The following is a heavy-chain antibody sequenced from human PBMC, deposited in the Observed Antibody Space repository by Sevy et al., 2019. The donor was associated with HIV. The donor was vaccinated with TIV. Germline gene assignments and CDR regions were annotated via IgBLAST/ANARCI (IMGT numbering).Heavy chain of an antibody. J-gene: IGHJ3*01. CDR1: GGSINSDH. CDR2: VYYTGGT. V-gene: IGHV4-59*08. CDR3: ARRNDFDV. Sequence: SETLSLTCTVSGGSINSDHWNWIRQPPGKGLVWIGYVYYTGGTNYNPSLKNRVTISVDRTKNQFSLKLTSVSAADTAGYYCARRNDFDVWGQGTMVTVSS.